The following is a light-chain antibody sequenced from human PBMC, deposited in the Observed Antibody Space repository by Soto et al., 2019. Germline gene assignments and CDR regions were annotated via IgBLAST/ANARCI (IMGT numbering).Light chain of an antibody. V-gene: IGLV2-14*01. CDR2: DVS. CDR3: SSYTSSRTVV. CDR1: SSDVGGYNY. J-gene: IGLJ2*01. Sequence: QSALTQPASVSGSPGQSITISCSGTSSDVGGYNYVSWYQQHPGKAPKLMIHDVSNRPSGVSNRFSGSKSGNMASLTISGLQAEDEAEYYCSSYTSSRTVVFGGGTKLTVL.